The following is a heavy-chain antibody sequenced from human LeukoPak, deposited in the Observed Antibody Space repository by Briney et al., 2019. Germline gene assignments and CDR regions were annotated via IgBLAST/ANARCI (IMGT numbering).Heavy chain of an antibody. D-gene: IGHD1-26*01. CDR2: ISGSGGST. V-gene: IGHV3-23*01. CDR3: AKNPAGATTIDY. CDR1: GFTFSSYA. Sequence: GGSLRLSCAASGFTFSSYAMSWVRQAPGKGPEWVSAISGSGGSTYYADSVKGRFTISRDNSKNTLYLQMNSLRAEDTAVYYCAKNPAGATTIDYWGQGTLVTVSS. J-gene: IGHJ4*02.